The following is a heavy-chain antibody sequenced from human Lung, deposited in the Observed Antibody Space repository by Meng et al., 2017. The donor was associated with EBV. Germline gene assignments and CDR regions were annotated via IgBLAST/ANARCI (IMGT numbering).Heavy chain of an antibody. Sequence: QVQLVQSGAEVKKPGVSLKLSCETSGFTFTTYFMHWLRQAPGQGLQWMGLFNPNGDVTTYSPRFQGRITLTGGTSTSTLYMELSSLTSDDTAVYYCAREMPMTCYFDQWGQGSLVTVSS. J-gene: IGHJ4*02. CDR1: GFTFTTYF. CDR2: FNPNGDVT. D-gene: IGHD3-22*01. CDR3: AREMPMTCYFDQ. V-gene: IGHV1-46*01.